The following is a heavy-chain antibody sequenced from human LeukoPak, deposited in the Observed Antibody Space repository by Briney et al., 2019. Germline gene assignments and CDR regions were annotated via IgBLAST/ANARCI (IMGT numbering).Heavy chain of an antibody. J-gene: IGHJ2*01. V-gene: IGHV3-23*01. CDR1: GFSFRTYD. Sequence: GGSLRLSCAASGFSFRTYDMSWVRQAPGKGLEWVSTISGSGDNTYYADSVKGRFTISRDNSKNTLNLQMNSLRAEDTAVYYCASCGKVVPTARNWYFDFCGRGTLVPVSS. D-gene: IGHD2-2*01. CDR3: ASCGKVVPTARNWYFDF. CDR2: ISGSGDNT.